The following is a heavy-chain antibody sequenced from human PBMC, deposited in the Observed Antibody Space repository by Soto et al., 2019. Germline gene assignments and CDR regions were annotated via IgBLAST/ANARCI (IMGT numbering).Heavy chain of an antibody. J-gene: IGHJ4*02. CDR1: GFTFSSYG. V-gene: IGHV3-33*01. D-gene: IGHD3-3*01. CDR3: ARDTIPAIFGVVNPLDY. Sequence: ESGGGVVQPGRSLRLSCAASGFTFSSYGMHWVRQAPGKGLEWVAVIWYDGSNKYYADSVKGRFTISRDNSKNTLYLQMNSLRAEDTAVYYCARDTIPAIFGVVNPLDYWGQGTLVTVSS. CDR2: IWYDGSNK.